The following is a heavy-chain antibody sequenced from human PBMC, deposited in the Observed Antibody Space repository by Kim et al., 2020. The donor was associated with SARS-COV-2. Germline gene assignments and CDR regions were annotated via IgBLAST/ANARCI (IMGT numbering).Heavy chain of an antibody. Sequence: YYANSVKGRFTISRDNSKNTLYLQMGSLRAEDMAVYYCARGLDSRGYFDLWGRGTLVTVSS. V-gene: IGHV3-64*01. D-gene: IGHD3-22*01. CDR3: ARGLDSRGYFDL. J-gene: IGHJ2*01.